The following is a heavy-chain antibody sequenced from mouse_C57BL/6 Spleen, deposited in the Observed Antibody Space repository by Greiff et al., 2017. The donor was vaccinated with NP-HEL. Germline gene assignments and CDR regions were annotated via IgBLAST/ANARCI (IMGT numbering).Heavy chain of an antibody. V-gene: IGHV1-42*01. D-gene: IGHD2-2*01. CDR2: INPSTGGT. J-gene: IGHJ2*01. CDR1: GYSFTGYY. Sequence: VQLQQSGPELVKPGASVKISCKASGYSFTGYYMNWVKQSPEKSLEWIGEINPSTGGTTYNQKFKAKATLTVDKSSSTAYMQLKSLTSEDSAVYYCARREGSYGYEGYWGQGTTLTVSS. CDR3: ARREGSYGYEGY.